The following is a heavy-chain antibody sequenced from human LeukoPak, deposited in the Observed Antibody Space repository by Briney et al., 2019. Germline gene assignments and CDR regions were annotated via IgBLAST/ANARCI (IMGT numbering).Heavy chain of an antibody. J-gene: IGHJ4*02. D-gene: IGHD1-20*01. CDR2: INTNNGNT. CDR3: ARKGCFDNCYLFDY. V-gene: IGHV1-18*01. CDR1: GYTFSTYG. Sequence: ASVKVSCKASGYTFSTYGINWVRQASGQGLEWMGWINTNNGNTNYAQKFQGRVTMTRDTSTSTAYLELRSLGSDDTAVYYCARKGCFDNCYLFDYWGQGTLVTLSS.